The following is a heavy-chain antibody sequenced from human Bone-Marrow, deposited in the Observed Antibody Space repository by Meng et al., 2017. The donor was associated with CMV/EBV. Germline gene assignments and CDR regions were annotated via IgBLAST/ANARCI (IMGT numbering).Heavy chain of an antibody. CDR3: ARAYFDIFLHDY. J-gene: IGHJ4*02. Sequence: ASVKVSCKASGYTFTSYGISWVRQAPGQGLEWMGVIDPSGGSTTYAQKFQGRVTMTRDTSTNTIYMELSSLRSEDTAIYYCARAYFDIFLHDYWGQGTLVTVSS. D-gene: IGHD3-9*01. V-gene: IGHV1-46*01. CDR2: IDPSGGST. CDR1: GYTFTSYG.